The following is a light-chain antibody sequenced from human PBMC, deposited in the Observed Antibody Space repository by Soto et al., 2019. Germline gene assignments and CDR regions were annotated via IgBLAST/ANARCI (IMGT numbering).Light chain of an antibody. CDR1: NNDVGAYNY. V-gene: IGLV2-14*03. CDR2: DVS. Sequence: QSALTQPGSVSGSPGQSITISCTGTNNDVGAYNYVSWYQQHPGKAPKTMIYDVSNRPSGVSNRFSGSKSGNTASLTISGLQADDEADYYCSSYTRSQTVVFCGGTKLTVL. J-gene: IGLJ2*01. CDR3: SSYTRSQTVV.